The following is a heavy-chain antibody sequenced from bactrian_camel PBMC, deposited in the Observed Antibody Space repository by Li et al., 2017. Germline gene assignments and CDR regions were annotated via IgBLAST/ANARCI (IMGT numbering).Heavy chain of an antibody. CDR2: ISSDGRT. Sequence: HVQLVESGGGSVQAGGSLRLSCTASGFAFDSDKGWFRLAPGNECELVSTISSDGRTYYSDSVKGRFTISQDKAKNTMYLQLNNLKPEDTSVYYCAADRGYGLGCLSDSGYWCQGTQVTVS. CDR1: GFAFDSD. CDR3: AADRGYGLGCLSDSGY. V-gene: IGHV3S55*01. J-gene: IGHJ6*01. D-gene: IGHD1*01.